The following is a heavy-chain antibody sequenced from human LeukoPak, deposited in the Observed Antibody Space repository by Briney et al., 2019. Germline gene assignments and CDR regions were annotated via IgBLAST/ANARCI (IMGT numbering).Heavy chain of an antibody. D-gene: IGHD4-17*01. J-gene: IGHJ6*03. Sequence: SETLSLTCTVSGGSISSYYWSWIRQPPGKGLEWIGSIYYSGSTNYNPSLKSRVTISVDTSKNQFSLRLSSVTAADTAVYYCARDLRGDYETGPSPPRLQYYYNYYMDVWGKGTTVTVSS. V-gene: IGHV4-59*01. CDR2: IYYSGST. CDR1: GGSISSYY. CDR3: ARDLRGDYETGPSPPRLQYYYNYYMDV.